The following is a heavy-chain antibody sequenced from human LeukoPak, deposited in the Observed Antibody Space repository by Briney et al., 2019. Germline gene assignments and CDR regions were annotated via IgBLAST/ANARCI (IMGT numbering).Heavy chain of an antibody. D-gene: IGHD4-23*01. CDR1: GFTFSSYW. J-gene: IGHJ4*02. CDR3: VRGNDYGGPHY. V-gene: IGHV3-74*01. CDR2: IDRDGSRI. Sequence: GGSLRLSCAASGFTFSSYWMHWVRQAPGKGLVWVSRIDRDGSRINYADSVKGRFTISRDNGKNTLFLQMNSLRAEDAAVYYCVRGNDYGGPHYWGQGTLVTVSS.